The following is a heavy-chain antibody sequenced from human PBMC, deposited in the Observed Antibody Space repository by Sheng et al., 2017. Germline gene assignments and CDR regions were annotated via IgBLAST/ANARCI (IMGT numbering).Heavy chain of an antibody. CDR3: ARGRVGYGMDV. CDR1: GFTFSTYW. Sequence: EVQLVETGGRLSSAGGSLRLSCAVSGFTFSTYWMSWVRQAPGKGLVWVSRIHTDGSATTYADSVKGRFTISRDNAKNTLYLQMNSLRADDTAVYYCARGRVGYGMDVWGPRDHGHRSPQ. CDR2: IHTDGSAT. V-gene: IGHV3-74*01. J-gene: IGHJ6*01.